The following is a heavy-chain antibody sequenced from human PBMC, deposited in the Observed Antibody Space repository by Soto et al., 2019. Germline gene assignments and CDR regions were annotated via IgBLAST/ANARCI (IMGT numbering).Heavy chain of an antibody. D-gene: IGHD6-25*01. V-gene: IGHV3-74*03. J-gene: IGHJ4*02. CDR1: GFTFSDFW. CDR3: ASVTAAAAASFGG. Sequence: EGQLVQSGGDLVQPGGSLRLSCTASGFTFSDFWMYWVRQAPGKGLEWVSRINSDGSGTAYADSVRGRFTLSRDNAKNTVYLQMNSLRAEDTAVYYCASVTAAAAASFGGWGQGTLVTVSS. CDR2: INSDGSGT.